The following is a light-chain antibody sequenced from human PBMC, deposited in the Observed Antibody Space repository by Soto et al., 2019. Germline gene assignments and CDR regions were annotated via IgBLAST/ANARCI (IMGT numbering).Light chain of an antibody. Sequence: ENVLTQSPDTLSLSPGERATLSCRASQSVSSSYLAWYQQKPGQAPRLLIYNASSRATGIPDRFSGGGSGTDFALTISRLEPEDFAVYYCQQCGSSPWTVGRGTKVDIK. CDR3: QQCGSSPWT. CDR1: QSVSSSY. V-gene: IGKV3-20*01. J-gene: IGKJ1*01. CDR2: NAS.